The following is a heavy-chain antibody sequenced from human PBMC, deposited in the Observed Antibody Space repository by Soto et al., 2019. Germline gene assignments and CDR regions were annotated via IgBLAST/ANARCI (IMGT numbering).Heavy chain of an antibody. CDR1: GLTFSSYA. J-gene: IGHJ4*02. CDR2: ISGSGGST. CDR3: AKDIDDIPWARYYFDY. V-gene: IGHV3-23*01. D-gene: IGHD2-15*01. Sequence: PGGSLRLSCAASGLTFSSYAMSWVRQAPGKGLEWVSAISGSGGSTYYADSVKGRFTISRDNSKNTLYLQMNSLRAEDTAVYYCAKDIDDIPWARYYFDYWGQGTLVTVSS.